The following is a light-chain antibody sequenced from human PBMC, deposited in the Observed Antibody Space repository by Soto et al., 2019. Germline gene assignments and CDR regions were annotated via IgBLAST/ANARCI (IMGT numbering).Light chain of an antibody. CDR1: SSDVGGYNY. CDR3: SSYAGSNNLVV. J-gene: IGLJ2*01. V-gene: IGLV2-8*01. CDR2: EVS. Sequence: QSALTQPPSASGSRGQSVTISCTGTSSDVGGYNYVSWYQQHPGKAPKLMIYEVSKRPSGVPDRFSGSKSGNTASLTVSGLQAEDEADYYCSSYAGSNNLVVFGGGTKLTVL.